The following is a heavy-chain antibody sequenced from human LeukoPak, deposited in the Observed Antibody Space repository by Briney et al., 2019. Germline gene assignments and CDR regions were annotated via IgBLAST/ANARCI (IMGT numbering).Heavy chain of an antibody. V-gene: IGHV1-24*01. CDR1: GYTLTELS. CDR3: ARGPRVFGVVIAPYWYFDF. Sequence: ASVKVSCKVSGYTLTELSMHWVRQAPGKGLEWMGGFDPEDGETIYAQKFQGRVTMTEDTSTDTAYMELSSLRSEDTAVYYCARGPRVFGVVIAPYWYFDFWGRGTLVTVSS. D-gene: IGHD3-3*01. CDR2: FDPEDGET. J-gene: IGHJ2*01.